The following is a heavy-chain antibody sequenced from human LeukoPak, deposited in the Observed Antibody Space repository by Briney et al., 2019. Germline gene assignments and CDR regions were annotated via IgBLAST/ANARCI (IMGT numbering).Heavy chain of an antibody. Sequence: PSETLSLTCAVYGVSFSGYYWSWIRQPPGKGLEWIGEINHSGSTNYNPSLKSRVTISVDTSRNQFSLKLSSVTAADTAVYYCARGGMYSSSSSIIYYYYYMDVWGKGTTVTVSS. D-gene: IGHD6-6*01. J-gene: IGHJ6*03. V-gene: IGHV4-34*01. CDR2: INHSGST. CDR3: ARGGMYSSSSSIIYYYYYMDV. CDR1: GVSFSGYY.